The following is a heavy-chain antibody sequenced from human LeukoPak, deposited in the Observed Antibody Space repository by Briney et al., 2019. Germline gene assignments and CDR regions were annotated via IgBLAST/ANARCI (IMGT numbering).Heavy chain of an antibody. CDR2: SYYNGIT. Sequence: SETQSLTCTVSGGSVSISIYYCGSVRQPPGKGLELIWRSYYNGITSYNPSLKSRVTISVHTSKKQFPLKLTSVAAEDTAVYYCASRNDILTGYVFDFWGQGNLVTVSS. D-gene: IGHD3-9*01. CDR3: ASRNDILTGYVFDF. J-gene: IGHJ4*02. CDR1: GGSVSISIYY. V-gene: IGHV4-39*01.